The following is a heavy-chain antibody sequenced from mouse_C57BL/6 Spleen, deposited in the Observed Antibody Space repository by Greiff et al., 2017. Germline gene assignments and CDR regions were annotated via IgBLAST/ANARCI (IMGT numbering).Heavy chain of an antibody. CDR1: GYTFTSYW. Sequence: QVQLQQPGTELVKPGASVKLSCKASGYTFTSYWMHWVKQRPGQGLEWIGNINPSNGGTNYNEKFKSKATLTVDKSSSTAYMPLSSLTSEDSAVYYCARWGPNYEVFAYWGQGTLVTVSA. J-gene: IGHJ3*01. CDR2: INPSNGGT. CDR3: ARWGPNYEVFAY. D-gene: IGHD2-4*01. V-gene: IGHV1-53*01.